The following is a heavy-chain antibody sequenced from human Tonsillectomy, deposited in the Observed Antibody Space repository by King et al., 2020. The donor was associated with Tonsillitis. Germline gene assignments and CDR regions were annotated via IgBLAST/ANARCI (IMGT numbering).Heavy chain of an antibody. J-gene: IGHJ4*01. V-gene: IGHV3-15*01. CDR1: GFIFRHAW. CDR3: TTAYTRFCNNGVCQPFDH. Sequence: EVQLVESGGDLVKPGGSLRLSCAASGFIFRHAWMSWVRQAPGRGLEWLGRVKANADGGTIDYGAPAKGRFFITRDDSRDTVYLQMNSLQPGDTAVYYCTTAYTRFCNNGVCQPFDHWGQGTLVTVSS. D-gene: IGHD2-8*01. CDR2: VKANADGGTI.